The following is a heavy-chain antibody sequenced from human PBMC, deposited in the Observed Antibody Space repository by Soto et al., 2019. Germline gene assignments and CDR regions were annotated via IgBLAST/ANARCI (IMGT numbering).Heavy chain of an antibody. J-gene: IGHJ5*02. Sequence: QVQLVESGGGVVQPGRSLRLSCAASGFTFSSYGMHWVRQAPGKGLEWVAVISYDGSNKYYADSVKGRFTISRDNSKNTLYLQMNSLRAEDTAVYYCAKDRRPSGFWSGYYPPRGFDPWGQGTLVTVSS. D-gene: IGHD3-3*01. CDR3: AKDRRPSGFWSGYYPPRGFDP. CDR1: GFTFSSYG. V-gene: IGHV3-30*18. CDR2: ISYDGSNK.